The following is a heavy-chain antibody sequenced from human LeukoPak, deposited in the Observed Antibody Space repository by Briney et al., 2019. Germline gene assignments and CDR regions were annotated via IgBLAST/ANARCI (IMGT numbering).Heavy chain of an antibody. J-gene: IGHJ3*02. D-gene: IGHD2-2*01. V-gene: IGHV4-31*03. CDR3: ARETLSTHAFDI. Sequence: SPSQTLSLTCTVSGGSSSSDVYYWTWIRQRPGKGLEWIGYISNSGSTHCSPSLRSRVTISVDTSKNHFSLKLSSVTAADTAVYYCARETLSTHAFDIWGQGTMVTVSS. CDR2: ISNSGST. CDR1: GGSSSSDVYY.